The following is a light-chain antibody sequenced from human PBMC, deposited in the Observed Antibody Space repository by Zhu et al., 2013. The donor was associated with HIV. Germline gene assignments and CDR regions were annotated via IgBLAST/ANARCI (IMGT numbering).Light chain of an antibody. V-gene: IGKV4-1*01. CDR3: QQYYSTPFT. Sequence: DIVMTQSPDSLAVSLGERATINCKSSQSVLYSSNNKNYLAWYQQKPGQPPKLLIYWASTRESGVPDRFSGSGSGTEFTLTITSLQAEDVAVYYCQQYYSTPFTFGPGTKVDIK. CDR2: WAS. CDR1: QSVLYSSNNKNY. J-gene: IGKJ3*01.